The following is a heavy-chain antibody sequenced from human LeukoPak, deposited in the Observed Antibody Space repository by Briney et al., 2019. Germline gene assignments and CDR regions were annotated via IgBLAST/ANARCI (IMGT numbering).Heavy chain of an antibody. CDR1: GGSFSGYY. J-gene: IGHJ6*03. CDR3: ARVKDPGGYYYYYYMDV. Sequence: DPSETLSLTCAVYGGSFSGYYWSWIRQPPGKGLEWIGEINHSGSTNYNPSLKSRATISVDTSKNQFSLKLSSVTAADTAVYYCARVKDPGGYYYYYYMDVWGKGTTVTVSS. V-gene: IGHV4-34*01. D-gene: IGHD3-16*01. CDR2: INHSGST.